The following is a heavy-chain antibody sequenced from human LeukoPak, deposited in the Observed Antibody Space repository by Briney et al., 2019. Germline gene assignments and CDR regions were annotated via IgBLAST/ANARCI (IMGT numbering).Heavy chain of an antibody. CDR1: GYTFTSYG. CDR2: ISAYNGNT. D-gene: IGHD3-22*01. Sequence: ASVKVSCKASGYTFTSYGISWVRQAPGQGLEWMGWISAYNGNTNYAQKLQGRVTMTTDTSTSTAYMELRSLRSDDTAVYYCARDTYYYDSSGYPDDAFDIWGQGTMVTVS. J-gene: IGHJ3*02. CDR3: ARDTYYYDSSGYPDDAFDI. V-gene: IGHV1-18*01.